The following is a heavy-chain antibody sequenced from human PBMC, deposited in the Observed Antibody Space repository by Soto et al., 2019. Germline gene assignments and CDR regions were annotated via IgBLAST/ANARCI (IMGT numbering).Heavy chain of an antibody. D-gene: IGHD4-17*01. V-gene: IGHV3-48*01. CDR1: GFTVSSNY. CDR2: ISSSSSTI. Sequence: PGGSLRLSCAASGFTVSSNYMSWVRQAPGKGLEWVSYISSSSSTIYYADSVKGRFTISRDNAKNSLYLQMNSLRAEDTAVYYCAREGGDLNWFEPWGQGTLVTVSS. CDR3: AREGGDLNWFEP. J-gene: IGHJ5*02.